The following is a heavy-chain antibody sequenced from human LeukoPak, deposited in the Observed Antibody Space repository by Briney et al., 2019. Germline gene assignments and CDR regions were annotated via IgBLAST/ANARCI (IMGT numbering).Heavy chain of an antibody. Sequence: ASVKVSCKASGGTFSSYAISWVRQAPGQGLEWMGGIIPIFGTANYAQKFQGRVTITADESTSTAYMELSGLRSEDTAVYYCARSYCGGDCTYYYYGMDVWGQGTTVTVSS. J-gene: IGHJ6*02. D-gene: IGHD2-21*02. CDR3: ARSYCGGDCTYYYYGMDV. V-gene: IGHV1-69*13. CDR1: GGTFSSYA. CDR2: IIPIFGTA.